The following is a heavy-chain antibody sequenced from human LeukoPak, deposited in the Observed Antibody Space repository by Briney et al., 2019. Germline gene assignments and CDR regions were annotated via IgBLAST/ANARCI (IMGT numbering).Heavy chain of an antibody. CDR3: ARSRYYYDSSGPYYFDY. Sequence: EESLRLSCAASGFTFSSYWMSWVRQAPGKGLEWVANIKQDGSEKYYVDSVKGRFTISRDNAKNSLYLQMNSLRAEDTAVYYCARSRYYYDSSGPYYFDYWGHGSLVTVSS. V-gene: IGHV3-7*01. CDR1: GFTFSSYW. J-gene: IGHJ4*01. CDR2: IKQDGSEK. D-gene: IGHD3-22*01.